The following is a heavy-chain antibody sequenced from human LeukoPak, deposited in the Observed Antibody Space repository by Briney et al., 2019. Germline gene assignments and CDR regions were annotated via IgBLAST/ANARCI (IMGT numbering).Heavy chain of an antibody. CDR3: AKARKWVVVAATRGGYYMDV. D-gene: IGHD2-15*01. CDR1: GFTFSSYA. Sequence: PGGSLRLSCAASGFTFSSYAMSWVRQAPGKGLEWVSAISGSGGSTYYADSVKGRFTISRDNSKNTLYLQMNSLRAEDTAVYYCAKARKWVVVAATRGGYYMDVWGKGTTVTVSS. V-gene: IGHV3-23*01. CDR2: ISGSGGST. J-gene: IGHJ6*03.